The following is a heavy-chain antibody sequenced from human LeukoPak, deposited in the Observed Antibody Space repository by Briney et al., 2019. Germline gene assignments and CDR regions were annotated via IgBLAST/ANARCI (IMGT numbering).Heavy chain of an antibody. CDR2: IKQDGSEK. J-gene: IGHJ4*02. CDR3: AKVDTPKTDY. V-gene: IGHV3-7*01. CDR1: RFTFSSYW. Sequence: GGSLRLSCAASRFTFSSYWMSWVRQAPGKGLEWVANIKQDGSEKYYVDSVKGRFTISRDNAKNSLYLQLNSLRAEYTAVYYCAKVDTPKTDYWGQGTVVTVSS.